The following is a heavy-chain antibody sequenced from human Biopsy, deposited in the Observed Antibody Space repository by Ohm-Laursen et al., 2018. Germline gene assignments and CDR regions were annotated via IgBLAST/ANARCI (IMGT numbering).Heavy chain of an antibody. D-gene: IGHD5-12*01. CDR2: IYNTERT. V-gene: IGHV4-61*01. Sequence: SETLSLTCSVSGGSVSSSNYYWNWIRQTPGKGLEWIGFIYNTERTNYNPSFKSRVTISLDTSRNQFSLKLSSVTAADTAVYYCAGRPWPNAFDIWGQGTMVTVSS. CDR3: AGRPWPNAFDI. J-gene: IGHJ3*02. CDR1: GGSVSSSNYY.